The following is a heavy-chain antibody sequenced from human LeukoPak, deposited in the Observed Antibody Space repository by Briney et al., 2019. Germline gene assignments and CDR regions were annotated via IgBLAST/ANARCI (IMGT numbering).Heavy chain of an antibody. D-gene: IGHD2-15*01. J-gene: IGHJ4*02. CDR3: AKASGVFLN. V-gene: IGHV3-30*18. CDR2: ISYDGSNK. CDR1: GFTFSSYG. Sequence: GGYLRLSCAASGFTFSSYGMHWVRQAPGKGLEWVAVISYDGSNKYYADSVKGRFTISRDNSKNTLYLQMNSLRAEDTAVYYCAKASGVFLNWGQGTLVTVSS.